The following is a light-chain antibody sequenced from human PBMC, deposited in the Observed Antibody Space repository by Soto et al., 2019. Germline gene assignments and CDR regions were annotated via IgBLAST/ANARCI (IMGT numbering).Light chain of an antibody. J-gene: IGLJ2*01. CDR1: SSDVGGYNY. CDR3: SSYAGSSNLV. V-gene: IGLV2-8*01. CDR2: EVS. Sequence: QLVLTQPPSASGSPGQSVTISCTGTSSDVGGYNYVSWYQQHPGKAPKLMIYEVSKRPSGVPDRFSGSKSDNTASLTVSGLQAEDEADYYCSSYAGSSNLVFGGGTKVTVL.